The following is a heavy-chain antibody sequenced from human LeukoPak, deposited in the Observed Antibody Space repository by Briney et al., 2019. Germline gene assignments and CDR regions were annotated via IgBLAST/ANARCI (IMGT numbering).Heavy chain of an antibody. CDR2: IKQDGSEI. CDR1: GFTLSSYW. D-gene: IGHD4-23*01. CDR3: ARADYGGNLFFDY. J-gene: IGHJ4*02. Sequence: HPGGSLRLSCAASGFTLSSYWMSWVRQAPGKGLEWVANIKQDGSEINYVDSVKGRFNISRDNAKNSMLLQMNSLRAEDTAVYYCARADYGGNLFFDYWGQGALVTVSS. V-gene: IGHV3-7*04.